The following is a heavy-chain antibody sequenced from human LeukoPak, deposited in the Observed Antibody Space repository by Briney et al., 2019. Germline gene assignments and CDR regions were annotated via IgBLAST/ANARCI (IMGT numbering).Heavy chain of an antibody. CDR2: IYSTGRT. Sequence: SETLSLTCTVSGGSITIYYWSWIRQPAGKGLEWIGRIYSTGRTNYSPSLKSRVTMSVDTSKNHFSLRLSSVTAADTAVYYCARGPYSSSWYPLYFDYWGQGTLVTVSS. CDR1: GGSITIYY. J-gene: IGHJ4*02. CDR3: ARGPYSSSWYPLYFDY. V-gene: IGHV4-4*07. D-gene: IGHD6-13*01.